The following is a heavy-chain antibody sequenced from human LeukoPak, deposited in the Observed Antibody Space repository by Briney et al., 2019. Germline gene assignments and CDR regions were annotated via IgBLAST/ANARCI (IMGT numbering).Heavy chain of an antibody. V-gene: IGHV1-58*01. D-gene: IGHD4-17*01. Sequence: ASVKVSCKASGFTFTSSAVQWVRQARGQRLEWIGWIVVGSGNTNYAQKFQGRVTITRDMSTSTAYMELSSLRSEDTAVHYCAADNRDYEGNWFDPWGQGTLVTVSS. CDR2: IVVGSGNT. J-gene: IGHJ5*02. CDR1: GFTFTSSA. CDR3: AADNRDYEGNWFDP.